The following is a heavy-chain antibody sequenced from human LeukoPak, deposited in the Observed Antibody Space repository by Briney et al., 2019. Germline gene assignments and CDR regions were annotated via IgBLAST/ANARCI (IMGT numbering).Heavy chain of an antibody. Sequence: MPSETLSLTCAVYGGSFSGYYWSWIRQPPGKGLEWLGEINHSGSTNYNPSLKSRVTISVDTSKNQFSLKLSSVTAADTAVYYCARGLLSSSGWMRPYYFDYWGQGTLVTVSS. CDR1: GGSFSGYY. D-gene: IGHD6-19*01. CDR3: ARGLLSSSGWMRPYYFDY. J-gene: IGHJ4*02. V-gene: IGHV4-34*01. CDR2: INHSGST.